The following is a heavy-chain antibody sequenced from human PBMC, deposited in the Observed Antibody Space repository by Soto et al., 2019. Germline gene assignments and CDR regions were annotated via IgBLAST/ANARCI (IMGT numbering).Heavy chain of an antibody. CDR2: INPNRGCT. V-gene: IGHV1-2*02. D-gene: IGHD2-2*02. Sequence: ASVQGSSQAPGYAFPGYYMHWVRQAPGQGLDWMGWINPNRGCTSYAQKFPGRVTRTRNTSISTAYMELSRQRSDDTAVYYCVRGGGYCSSTSCYTTYYYYGMDVWGQGTTVTVSS. CDR3: VRGGGYCSSTSCYTTYYYYGMDV. CDR1: GYAFPGYY. J-gene: IGHJ6*02.